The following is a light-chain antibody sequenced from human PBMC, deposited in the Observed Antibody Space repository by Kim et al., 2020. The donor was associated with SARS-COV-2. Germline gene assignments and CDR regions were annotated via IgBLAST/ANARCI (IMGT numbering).Light chain of an antibody. J-gene: IGKJ4*01. CDR2: DAS. V-gene: IGKV1-33*01. CDR3: HQYNYLPYT. CDR1: QDIRKS. Sequence: DIQMTQSPSSLSASVGDRITITCQVSQDIRKSLNWFQQKPGKAPKLLIHDASELEIGVSSRFSGSGSETDFTFTIDTLRPEDIAMYYCHQYNYLPYTFGGGTKVDIK.